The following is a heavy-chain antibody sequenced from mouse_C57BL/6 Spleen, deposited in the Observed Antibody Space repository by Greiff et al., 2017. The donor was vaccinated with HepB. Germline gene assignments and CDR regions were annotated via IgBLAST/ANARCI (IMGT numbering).Heavy chain of an antibody. CDR2: IYPGSGST. CDR1: GYTFTSYW. D-gene: IGHD1-3*01. CDR3: GREGGSKVGYFDV. Sequence: VQLQQSGAELVKPGASVKMSCKASGYTFTSYWITWVKQRPGQGLEWIGDIYPGSGSTNYNEKFKSKATLTVDTSSSTAYMQLSSLTSEDSAVYYWGREGGSKVGYFDVWGTGTTVTVSS. V-gene: IGHV1-55*01. J-gene: IGHJ1*03.